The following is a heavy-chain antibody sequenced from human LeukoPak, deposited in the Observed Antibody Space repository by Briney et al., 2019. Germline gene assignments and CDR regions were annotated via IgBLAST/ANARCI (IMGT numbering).Heavy chain of an antibody. Sequence: ASVKVSCKASGYTFTGYYMHWVRQAPGQGPEWMGWINPNSGGTNYAQKFQGRVTMTRDTSISTAYMELSRLRSDDTAVYYCARAYFEYSSSSWDGPWGQGTLVTVSS. CDR2: INPNSGGT. D-gene: IGHD6-6*01. V-gene: IGHV1-2*02. J-gene: IGHJ5*02. CDR1: GYTFTGYY. CDR3: ARAYFEYSSSSWDGP.